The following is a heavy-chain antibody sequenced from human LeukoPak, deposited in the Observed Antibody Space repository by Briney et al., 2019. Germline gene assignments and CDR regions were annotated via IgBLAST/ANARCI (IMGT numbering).Heavy chain of an antibody. CDR2: IKQDGSEK. CDR3: AREYGGYNYAGYYYYYMDV. V-gene: IGHV3-7*01. D-gene: IGHD5-24*01. Sequence: PGGSLRLSCAASGFTFSSYWMSWVRQAPGKGLEWVANIKQDGSEKYYVDSVKGRFTISRDNAKNSPYLQMNSLRAEDTAVYYCAREYGGYNYAGYYYYYMDVWGKGTTVTVSS. J-gene: IGHJ6*03. CDR1: GFTFSSYW.